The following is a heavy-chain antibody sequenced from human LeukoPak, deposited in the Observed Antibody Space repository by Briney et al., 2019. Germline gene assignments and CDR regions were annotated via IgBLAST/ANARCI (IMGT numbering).Heavy chain of an antibody. J-gene: IGHJ4*02. CDR3: AKDPEF. CDR2: ISESGDAT. Sequence: GGSLRLSCAVSGFTFSSQAMSWVRQASGKGLEWLSGISESGDATFNIDSVKGRFTISRDNSKNTLYLQMDSLRAEDTAVYYCAKDPEFWGQGILVTVSS. V-gene: IGHV3-23*01. CDR1: GFTFSSQA. D-gene: IGHD3-10*01.